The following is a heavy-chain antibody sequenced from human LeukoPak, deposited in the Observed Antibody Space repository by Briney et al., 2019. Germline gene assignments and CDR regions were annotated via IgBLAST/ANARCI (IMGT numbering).Heavy chain of an antibody. V-gene: IGHV3-64*02. CDR3: ARKSQQLVGGGYFDY. Sequence: GGSLRLSCTASGFTFKKYAMHWVRQAPGKGLEYVSAINSNGGRTYYADSVKGRFTISRDNSKNTLYLQMGSLRAEDMAVYYCARKSQQLVGGGYFDYWGQGTLVTVSS. J-gene: IGHJ4*02. CDR1: GFTFKKYA. D-gene: IGHD6-13*01. CDR2: INSNGGRT.